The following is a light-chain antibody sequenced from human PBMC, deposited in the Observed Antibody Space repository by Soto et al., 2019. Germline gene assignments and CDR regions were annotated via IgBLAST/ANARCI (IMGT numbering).Light chain of an antibody. CDR2: AAS. V-gene: IGKV1-39*01. CDR3: QQSYSTPWT. Sequence: DIQMTHSQSSLSAAVVDIFRITFRASQSISSYLNWYQQKPGKAPKLLIYAASSLQSGVPSRFSGSGSGTDFTLTISSLQPEDFATYYCQQSYSTPWTVGQRTEVNI. CDR1: QSISSY. J-gene: IGKJ1*01.